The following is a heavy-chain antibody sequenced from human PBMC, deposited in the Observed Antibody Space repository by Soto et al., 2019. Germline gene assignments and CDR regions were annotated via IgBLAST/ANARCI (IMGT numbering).Heavy chain of an antibody. V-gene: IGHV3-15*01. Sequence: EVQLVESGGGLVKPGGSLRLSCAASGFSFSNTWMNWIRQAPGKGLEWVGRIKTKTDGETTYYAAPVRGRFTISRDDSINTLYLQMNTLKTEDTAVYYCGSNWNDDYWGQGTLVTVSS. CDR1: GFSFSNTW. J-gene: IGHJ4*02. D-gene: IGHD1-20*01. CDR3: GSNWNDDY. CDR2: IKTKTDGETT.